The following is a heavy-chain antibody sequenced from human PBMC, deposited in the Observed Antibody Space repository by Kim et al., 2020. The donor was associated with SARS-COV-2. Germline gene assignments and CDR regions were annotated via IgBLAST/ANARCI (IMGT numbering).Heavy chain of an antibody. CDR2: ISSNGNYI. J-gene: IGHJ6*02. CDR1: GFTFSRYN. Sequence: GGSLRLSCTASGFTFSRYNMNWVRQAPGKGLEWVSSISSNGNYIDYADSVRGRFTISRDNAKNSLFLQMNSVRAEDTAVYYCARDRIVVFGDALDLWGQGTAVTVSS. CDR3: ARDRIVVFGDALDL. D-gene: IGHD2-21*01. V-gene: IGHV3-21*01.